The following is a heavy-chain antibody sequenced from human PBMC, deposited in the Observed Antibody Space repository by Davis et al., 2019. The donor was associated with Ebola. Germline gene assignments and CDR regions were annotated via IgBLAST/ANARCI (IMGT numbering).Heavy chain of an antibody. CDR2: INHRGST. CDR1: GGSFSGYY. J-gene: IGHJ5*02. D-gene: IGHD2-21*01. V-gene: IGHV4-34*01. CDR3: ARGAYCGGDCYRGWFDP. Sequence: PSETLSLTCAVYGGSFSGYYWSWIRQPPGKGLEWIGEINHRGSTNYNPSLKSRVTISVDTSKNQFSLKLSSVTAADTAVYYCARGAYCGGDCYRGWFDPWGQGTLVTVSS.